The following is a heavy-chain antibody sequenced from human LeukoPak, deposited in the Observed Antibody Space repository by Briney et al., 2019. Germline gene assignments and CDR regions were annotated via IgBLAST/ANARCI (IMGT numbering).Heavy chain of an antibody. Sequence: PGGSLRLSCAASGFTFSTYNMNWVRQAPGKGLEWVSSISSSSNYIYYADSVKGRFTIPRGNAKNSLYLQMNSLRAEDTDVYYCARDVGASAPDAFDIWGQGTMVTVSS. CDR2: ISSSSNYI. J-gene: IGHJ3*02. V-gene: IGHV3-21*01. CDR1: GFTFSTYN. CDR3: ARDVGASAPDAFDI. D-gene: IGHD1-26*01.